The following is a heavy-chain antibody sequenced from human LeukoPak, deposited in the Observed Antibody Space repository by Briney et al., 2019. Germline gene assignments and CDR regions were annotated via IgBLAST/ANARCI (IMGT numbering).Heavy chain of an antibody. V-gene: IGHV3-30-3*01. D-gene: IGHD2-2*01. CDR1: GFTFSSYA. CDR2: ISYDGSNK. CDR3: ARDWSPQTLSFTAFDY. J-gene: IGHJ4*02. Sequence: GRSLRLSCAASGFTFSSYAMHWVRQAPGKGLEWVAVISYDGSNKYYADSVKGRFTISRDNSKNTLYLQMNSLRAEDTAVYYCARDWSPQTLSFTAFDYWGQGTLVTVSS.